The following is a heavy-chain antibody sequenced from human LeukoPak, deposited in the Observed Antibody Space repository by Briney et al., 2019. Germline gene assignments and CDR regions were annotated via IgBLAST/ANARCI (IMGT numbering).Heavy chain of an antibody. J-gene: IGHJ5*02. CDR3: ARGRSRGAGSGFSWFDP. Sequence: SETLSLTCTVSGGSISSYYWSWIRQPAGKGLEWIGRIYTSGSTNYNPSLKSRVTMSVDTSKNQFSLKLSSVTAADTAVYYCARGRSRGAGSGFSWFDPWGHGTLVTVSS. V-gene: IGHV4-4*07. CDR1: GGSISSYY. CDR2: IYTSGST. D-gene: IGHD3-22*01.